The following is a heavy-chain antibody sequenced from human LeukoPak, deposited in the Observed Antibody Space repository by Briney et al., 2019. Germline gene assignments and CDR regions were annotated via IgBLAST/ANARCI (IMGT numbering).Heavy chain of an antibody. Sequence: GESLKISCKGFEYSFTSYWIGWVRQMPGKGLECMGIIYPGDSDTRYSPPFQGQVTISADKSISTAYLQWSSLKASDTAMYYCARHETGPYFDYWGQGTLVTVSS. CDR3: ARHETGPYFDY. CDR2: IYPGDSDT. D-gene: IGHD1-1*01. J-gene: IGHJ4*02. V-gene: IGHV5-51*01. CDR1: EYSFTSYW.